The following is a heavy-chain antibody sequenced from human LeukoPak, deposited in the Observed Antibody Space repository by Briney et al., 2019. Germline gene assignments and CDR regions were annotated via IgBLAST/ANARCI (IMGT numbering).Heavy chain of an antibody. CDR3: ARRYRLGYCSGGSCYYYYYMDV. CDR2: IYYSGST. J-gene: IGHJ6*03. CDR1: GGSISGSNYY. D-gene: IGHD2-15*01. V-gene: IGHV4-39*01. Sequence: SETLSLTCTVSGGSISGSNYYWGWIRQPPGEGLEWIGSIYYSGSTYYNPSLKSRVTIFVDTSKNQFSLKVRSVTAADTAVYYCARRYRLGYCSGGSCYYYYYMDVWGKGTTVTISS.